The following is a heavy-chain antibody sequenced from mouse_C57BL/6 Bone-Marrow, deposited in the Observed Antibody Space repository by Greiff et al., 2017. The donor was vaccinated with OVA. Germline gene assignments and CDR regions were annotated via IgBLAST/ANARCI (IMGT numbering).Heavy chain of an antibody. CDR3: TSDYYSNYDAMDY. D-gene: IGHD2-5*01. V-gene: IGHV1-5*01. CDR1: GYTFTSYW. CDR2: IYPGNSDT. Sequence: EVQLKQSGTVLARPGASVKMSCKTSGYTFTSYWMHWVKQRPGQGLEWIGAIYPGNSDTSYNQKFKGKAKLTAVTSASTAYMELSSLTNEDSAVYYCTSDYYSNYDAMDYWGQGTSVTVSS. J-gene: IGHJ4*01.